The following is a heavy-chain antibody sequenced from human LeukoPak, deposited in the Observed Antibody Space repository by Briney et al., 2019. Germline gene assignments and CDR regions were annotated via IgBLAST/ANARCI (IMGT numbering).Heavy chain of an antibody. CDR1: GFTFSSYG. Sequence: GGSLRLSCATSGFTFSSYGMQWVRQAPGKALEWVAVIWYDGSNKYYADSVKGRFTISRDNSKNTLYLQMNSLRAEDTAVYYCARDGALWFGELFDAFDIWGQGTMVTVSS. J-gene: IGHJ3*02. CDR3: ARDGALWFGELFDAFDI. D-gene: IGHD3-10*01. CDR2: IWYDGSNK. V-gene: IGHV3-33*01.